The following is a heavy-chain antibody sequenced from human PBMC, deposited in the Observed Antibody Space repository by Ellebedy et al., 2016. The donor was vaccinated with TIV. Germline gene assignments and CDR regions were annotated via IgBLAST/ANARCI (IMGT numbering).Heavy chain of an antibody. Sequence: ASVKVSXXASGSTFSGYYVHWVRQAPGQGPEWMGWINPNSGGTTYAQKFQGRVNLTRDTSITTAYMELSRLRSNDSAVYYCAVGATTPWGQGTLITVSS. V-gene: IGHV1-2*02. J-gene: IGHJ5*02. D-gene: IGHD1-26*01. CDR2: INPNSGGT. CDR3: AVGATTP. CDR1: GSTFSGYY.